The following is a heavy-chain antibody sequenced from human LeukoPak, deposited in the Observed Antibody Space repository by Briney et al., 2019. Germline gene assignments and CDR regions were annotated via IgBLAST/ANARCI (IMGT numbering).Heavy chain of an antibody. D-gene: IGHD3-3*01. Sequence: SETLSLTCTVSGGSISSYYWSWIRQPPGKGLEWIGYTYYSGSTNYNPSLKSRVTISIDTSKNQFSLKLSSVTAADTAVYYCARGSITIFGVVQFDIWGQGTMVTVSS. CDR1: GGSISSYY. V-gene: IGHV4-59*01. CDR3: ARGSITIFGVVQFDI. CDR2: TYYSGST. J-gene: IGHJ3*02.